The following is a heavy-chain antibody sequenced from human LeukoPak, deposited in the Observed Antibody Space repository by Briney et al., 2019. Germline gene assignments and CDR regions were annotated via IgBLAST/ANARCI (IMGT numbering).Heavy chain of an antibody. CDR2: IFDDGRT. V-gene: IGHV3-53*01. D-gene: IGHD3-10*01. Sequence: PGGSLRLSCAASGFTVTSDYMTWVRQAPGKGLEWDSVIFDDGRTYYSDSVKGRFTISRDNSKSILYLEMNSLRAEDTAVYYCARGVITLFRGVTFDYGMDVWGRGTTVAVSS. CDR1: GFTVTSDY. CDR3: ARGVITLFRGVTFDYGMDV. J-gene: IGHJ6*02.